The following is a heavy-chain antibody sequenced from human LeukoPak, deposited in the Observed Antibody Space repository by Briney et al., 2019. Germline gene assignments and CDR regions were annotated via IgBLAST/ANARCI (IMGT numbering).Heavy chain of an antibody. J-gene: IGHJ6*02. V-gene: IGHV1-69*13. CDR2: IIPIFGTA. CDR1: GGTFSSYA. CDR3: ARDLPSIVVVPADMDYYGMDV. Sequence: SVKVSCKASGGTFSSYAISWVRQAPGQGLEWMGGIIPIFGTANYAQKFQGRVTITADESTSTAYMELSSLRSEDTAVYYCARDLPSIVVVPADMDYYGMDVWGQGTTVTVSS. D-gene: IGHD2-2*01.